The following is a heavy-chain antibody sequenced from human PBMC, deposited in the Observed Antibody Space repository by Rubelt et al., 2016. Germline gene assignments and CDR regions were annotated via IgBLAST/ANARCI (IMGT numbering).Heavy chain of an antibody. CDR3: ARVGGAESGWYDFSYFDY. Sequence: QLQLQELGPGLVKPSETLSLTCTVSGGSISSSSYYWGWIRQPPGKGLEWIGYIYYSGSTNYNPSLKGWVTISVDTSKNQFSLKRSSVTAADTAVYYCARVGGAESGWYDFSYFDYWGQGTLVTVSS. D-gene: IGHD6-19*01. V-gene: IGHV4-61*05. CDR1: GGSISSSSYY. J-gene: IGHJ4*02. CDR2: IYYSGST.